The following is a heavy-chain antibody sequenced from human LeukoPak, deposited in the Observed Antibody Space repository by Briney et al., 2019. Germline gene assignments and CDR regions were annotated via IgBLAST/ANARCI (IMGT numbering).Heavy chain of an antibody. CDR3: ARGPLHGAFDY. D-gene: IGHD4-17*01. CDR2: ISDSGYTT. Sequence: PGGSLRLSCAASGFNFRSYTMTWVRQAPGKGLEWVSGISDSGYTTYYADSVQGRFTLSRDNSKNTLYLQMNSLRADDTAVYYCARGPLHGAFDYWGQGTLVTVSS. CDR1: GFNFRSYT. J-gene: IGHJ4*02. V-gene: IGHV3-23*01.